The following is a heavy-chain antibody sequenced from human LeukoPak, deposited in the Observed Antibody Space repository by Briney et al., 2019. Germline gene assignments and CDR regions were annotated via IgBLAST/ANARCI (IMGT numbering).Heavy chain of an antibody. V-gene: IGHV4-39*07. D-gene: IGHD3-22*01. J-gene: IGHJ6*03. CDR2: IYYSGST. CDR3: AVVVHYYYYMDV. CDR1: GGSISSSSYY. Sequence: SVTLSLTCTVSGGSISSSSYYWRWIRQPPGKGLEWIGSIYYSGSTYYNPSRKSRVTISVDTSKNQFSLKLSSVTAAGTAVYYCAVVVHYYYYMDVWRKGTTVTVSS.